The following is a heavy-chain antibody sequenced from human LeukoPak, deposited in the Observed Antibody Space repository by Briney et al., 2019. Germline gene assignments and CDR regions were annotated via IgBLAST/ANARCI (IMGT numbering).Heavy chain of an antibody. Sequence: GGSLRLPCAASGFTVSSNYMSWVRQAPGKGLEWVSVIYSGGSTYYADSVKGRFTISRDNSKNTLYLQMNSLRAEDTAVYYCARDTYYYDSSGYYYAADYWGQGTLVTVSS. CDR3: ARDTYYYDSSGYYYAADY. D-gene: IGHD3-22*01. CDR1: GFTVSSNY. J-gene: IGHJ4*02. CDR2: IYSGGST. V-gene: IGHV3-53*01.